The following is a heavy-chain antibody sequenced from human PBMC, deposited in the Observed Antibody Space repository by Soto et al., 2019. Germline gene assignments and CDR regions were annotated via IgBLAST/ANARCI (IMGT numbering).Heavy chain of an antibody. V-gene: IGHV3-33*05. D-gene: IGHD2-15*01. CDR2: IEYNAKNR. Sequence: QVQLVESGGGVVQPGTSLRLSCTASGFTFNSYGIHWVRQAPGKGLEWLALIEYNAKNRFYADSVKGRFSISRDNSRNTVYLQVNGLRTEDTAVYYCAREGDDYCSGTRCSPYYGLDGWGQGTTVLVSS. J-gene: IGHJ6*02. CDR3: AREGDDYCSGTRCSPYYGLDG. CDR1: GFTFNSYG.